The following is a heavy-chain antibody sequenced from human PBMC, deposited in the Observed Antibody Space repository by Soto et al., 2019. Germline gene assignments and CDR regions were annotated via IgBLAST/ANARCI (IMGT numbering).Heavy chain of an antibody. CDR3: RSSTSCYDESCVDV. Sequence: SETLSLTCAVSGYSISSGNYWAWIRQPPGRGLEWIGSLYHIGSTHYNTSLKSRVTISVNTSKNHFSLELSSVTAADTAIYYCRSSTSCYDESCVDVWGQGTMVTVSS. V-gene: IGHV4-38-2*01. CDR2: LYHIGST. J-gene: IGHJ6*02. CDR1: GYSISSGNY. D-gene: IGHD2-2*01.